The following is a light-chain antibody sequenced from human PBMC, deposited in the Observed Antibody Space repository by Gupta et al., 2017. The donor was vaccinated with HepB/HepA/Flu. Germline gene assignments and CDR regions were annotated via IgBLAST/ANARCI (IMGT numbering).Light chain of an antibody. CDR1: QNINSW. Sequence: DIQMTQSPSTLSASVGDRVISTCRASQNINSWLAWYQQKPGKAPKLLIYKASRLESGVPSRFSGSGSGTEFTLTSSSLQPDDFATYYCQQFNTYSTFGHGTKVDIK. J-gene: IGKJ3*01. V-gene: IGKV1-5*03. CDR3: QQFNTYST. CDR2: KAS.